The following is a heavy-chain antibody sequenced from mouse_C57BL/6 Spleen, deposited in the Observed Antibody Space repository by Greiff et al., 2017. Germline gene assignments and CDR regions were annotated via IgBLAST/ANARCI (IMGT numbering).Heavy chain of an antibody. CDR1: GYAFSSSW. CDR2: IYPGDGDT. V-gene: IGHV1-82*01. Sequence: QVQLQQSGPELVKPGASVKISCKASGYAFSSSWMNWVKQRPGKGLEWIVRIYPGDGDTNYNGKFKGKATLTADKSSSTAYMQLSSLTSEDSAVYFCAREVGGVDYWGQGTTLTVSS. J-gene: IGHJ2*01. CDR3: AREVGGVDY. D-gene: IGHD1-1*02.